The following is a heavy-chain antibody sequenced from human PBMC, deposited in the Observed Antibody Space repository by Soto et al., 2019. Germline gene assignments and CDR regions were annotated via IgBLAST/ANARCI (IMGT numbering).Heavy chain of an antibody. Sequence: SETLSLTCTVSGGSISSSSYYWGWIRQPPGKGLEWIGSIYYSGSTYYNPSLKSRVTISVDTSKNQFSLKLSSVTAADTAVYYCARQEEGVDIVDYYYYYMDVWGKGTTVTVSS. CDR3: ARQEEGVDIVDYYYYYMDV. CDR2: IYYSGST. CDR1: GGSISSSSYY. V-gene: IGHV4-39*01. J-gene: IGHJ6*03. D-gene: IGHD5-12*01.